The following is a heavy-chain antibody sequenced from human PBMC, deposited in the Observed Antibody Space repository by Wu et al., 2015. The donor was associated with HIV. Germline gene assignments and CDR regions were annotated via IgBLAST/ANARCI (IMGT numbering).Heavy chain of an antibody. Sequence: QVQLVQSGAELKKPGSSVKVSCRASGGTFRNYAVSWVRQAPGQGLEWMGRIIPISDTTNYAQRFQGRITITADRPTNTAYMELSSLRSDDTAMYYCARGSILDMSTPSYYYYVMDVWGQGTTVTVSS. D-gene: IGHD5-24*01. CDR3: ARGSILDMSTPSYYYYVMDV. J-gene: IGHJ6*02. V-gene: IGHV1-69*13. CDR1: GGTFRNYA. CDR2: IIPISDTT.